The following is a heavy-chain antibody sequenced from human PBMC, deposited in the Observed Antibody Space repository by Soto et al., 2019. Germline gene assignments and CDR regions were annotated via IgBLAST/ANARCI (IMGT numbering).Heavy chain of an antibody. CDR1: GYSFTSYW. Sequence: GESLKISCKGSGYSFTSYWIGWVRQMPGKGLEWMGIIYPGDSDTRYSPSFQGQVTISADKSISTAYLQWSSLKASDTAMYYCARRPPERYSSSSALWFDPWGQGTLVTVSS. V-gene: IGHV5-51*01. J-gene: IGHJ5*02. CDR2: IYPGDSDT. CDR3: ARRPPERYSSSSALWFDP. D-gene: IGHD6-6*01.